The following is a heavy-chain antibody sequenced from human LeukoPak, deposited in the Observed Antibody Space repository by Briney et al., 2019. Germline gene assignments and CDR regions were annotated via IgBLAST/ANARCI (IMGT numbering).Heavy chain of an antibody. V-gene: IGHV3-43*02. J-gene: IGHJ5*02. CDR2: ISGDGGST. D-gene: IGHD3-10*02. CDR1: GFTFDDYA. CDR3: ARDAGGRYYVPNWFDP. Sequence: AGGSLRLSCAASGFTFDDYAMHWVRQAPGKGLEWVSLISGDGGSTYYADSVKGRFTISRDNAKNSLYLQMNSLRAEDTAVYYCARDAGGRYYVPNWFDPWGQGTLVTVSS.